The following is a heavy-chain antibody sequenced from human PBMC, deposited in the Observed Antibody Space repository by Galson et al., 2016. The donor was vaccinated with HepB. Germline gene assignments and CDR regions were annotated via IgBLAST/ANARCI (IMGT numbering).Heavy chain of an antibody. Sequence: SETLSLTCAVFGETFNGYYWTWIRQPSGKGLEWIGEINHSGNTNYNPSLKSRVNLSVDMSKKQFSLELTSVTAADTAIYFCARGTYYDSATRFDHWGQGSLVTVAS. D-gene: IGHD3-3*01. CDR3: ARGTYYDSATRFDH. CDR1: GETFNGYY. V-gene: IGHV4-34*01. J-gene: IGHJ5*02. CDR2: INHSGNT.